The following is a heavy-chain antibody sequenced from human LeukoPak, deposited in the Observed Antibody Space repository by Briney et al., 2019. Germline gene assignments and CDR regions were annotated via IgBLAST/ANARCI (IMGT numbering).Heavy chain of an antibody. CDR1: GGSLINSY. V-gene: IGHV4-59*08. J-gene: IGHJ6*02. Sequence: NPSETLSLTCTVSGGSLINSYWSWIRQPPGKGLEYIGYIHYSGSTNYSPSLKSRVAISVDTSRNQFSLRVTSVTAADTAVYYCARLYPLVSISTYRYHPLDVWGQGTTVTVS. D-gene: IGHD2-8*02. CDR2: IHYSGST. CDR3: ARLYPLVSISTYRYHPLDV.